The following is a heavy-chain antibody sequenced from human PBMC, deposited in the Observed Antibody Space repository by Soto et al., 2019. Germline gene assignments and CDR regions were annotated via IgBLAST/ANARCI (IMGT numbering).Heavy chain of an antibody. CDR2: IYYSGST. CDR3: ARVRTTTIFGVVNDYYYYMDV. CDR1: GGSISSYY. V-gene: IGHV4-59*08. D-gene: IGHD3-3*01. J-gene: IGHJ6*03. Sequence: SETLSLTCTVSGGSISSYYWTWIRQPPGKGLEWIGYIYYSGSTNYNPSLKSRVTISVATSKTQFSLKLSSVTAADTAVYYCARVRTTTIFGVVNDYYYYMDVWGKGTTVTVSS.